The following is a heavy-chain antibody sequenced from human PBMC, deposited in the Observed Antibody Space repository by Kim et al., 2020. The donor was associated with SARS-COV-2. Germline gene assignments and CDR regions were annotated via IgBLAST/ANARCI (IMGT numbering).Heavy chain of an antibody. Sequence: GGSLRLSCAASGLTFSNAWMSWVRQAPGKGLEWVGRIKSKTDGGTTDYAAPVKGRFTISRDDSKNTLYLQMNSLKTEDTAVYYCTTCVRSTSCYVGYYYYHMDVWGKGTTVTVSS. D-gene: IGHD2-2*01. V-gene: IGHV3-15*01. J-gene: IGHJ6*03. CDR2: IKSKTDGGTT. CDR1: GLTFSNAW. CDR3: TTCVRSTSCYVGYYYYHMDV.